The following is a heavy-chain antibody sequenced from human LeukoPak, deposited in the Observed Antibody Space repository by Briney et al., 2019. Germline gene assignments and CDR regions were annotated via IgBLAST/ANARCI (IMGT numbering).Heavy chain of an antibody. CDR3: ARTTDYGDYVAYFDY. CDR1: GGSISSRNYY. V-gene: IGHV4-39*07. D-gene: IGHD4-17*01. CDR2: VYYTGTT. J-gene: IGHJ4*02. Sequence: SETLSLTCTVSGGSISSRNYYWGWIRQPPGKGLEWIGGVYYTGTTYSNPSLKSRVTISVDTSKNQFSLRLSSVTAADTAVYYCARTTDYGDYVAYFDYWGQGTLVTVSS.